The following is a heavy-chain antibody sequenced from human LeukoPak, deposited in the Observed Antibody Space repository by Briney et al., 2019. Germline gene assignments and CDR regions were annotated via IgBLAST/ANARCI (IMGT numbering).Heavy chain of an antibody. J-gene: IGHJ5*02. CDR2: IYSGGIT. V-gene: IGHV4-39*07. Sequence: SETLSLTCTVSGGSISSTGSFWGRIRQPPGKGLEWIGSIYSGGITYYNPSLKSRVTISEDTSKNQFSLKLSSVTAADTAVYYCASIIAAAQNWFDPWGQGTLVTVSS. CDR1: GGSISSTGSF. CDR3: ASIIAAAQNWFDP. D-gene: IGHD6-13*01.